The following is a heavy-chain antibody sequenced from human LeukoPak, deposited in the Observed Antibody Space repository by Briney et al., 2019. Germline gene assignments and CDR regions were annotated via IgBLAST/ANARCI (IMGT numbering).Heavy chain of an antibody. CDR3: ARGISYYYDSSGYRWYFDL. Sequence: SETLSLTCTVSGGSISSYYWSWIRQPPGKGLEWIGHIYYSGSTNYNPSLKSRVTISVDTSKNQFSLKLSSVTAADTAVYYCARGISYYYDSSGYRWYFDLWGRGTLVTVSS. V-gene: IGHV4-59*01. D-gene: IGHD3-22*01. CDR2: IYYSGST. J-gene: IGHJ2*01. CDR1: GGSISSYY.